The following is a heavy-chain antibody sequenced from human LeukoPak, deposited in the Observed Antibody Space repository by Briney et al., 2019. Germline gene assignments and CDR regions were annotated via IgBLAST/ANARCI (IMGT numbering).Heavy chain of an antibody. CDR1: GGSISSYY. CDR3: ARQSNYDQPDAFDI. J-gene: IGHJ3*02. V-gene: IGHV4-59*08. Sequence: SETLSLTCTVSGGSISSYYWSWIRQPPGKGLEWIGYIYYSGSTNYNPSLKSRVTISVDTSKNQFSLKLSSVTAADTAVYYCARQSNYDQPDAFDIWGQGTMVPVSS. CDR2: IYYSGST. D-gene: IGHD3-22*01.